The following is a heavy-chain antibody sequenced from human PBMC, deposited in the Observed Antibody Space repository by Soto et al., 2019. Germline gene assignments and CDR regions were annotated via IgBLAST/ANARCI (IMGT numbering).Heavy chain of an antibody. Sequence: QVHLVQSGAEVKKPGASVKVSCKGSGYGFTTYGITRVRQAPGQGLEWMAWISAHNGNTDYAQNLQGRVTVTRDTSTSTAYMELRCLRSDDTAVYYCARGRYGDYWGQGALVTVSS. CDR3: ARGRYGDY. J-gene: IGHJ4*02. V-gene: IGHV1-18*01. D-gene: IGHD1-1*01. CDR1: GYGFTTYG. CDR2: ISAHNGNT.